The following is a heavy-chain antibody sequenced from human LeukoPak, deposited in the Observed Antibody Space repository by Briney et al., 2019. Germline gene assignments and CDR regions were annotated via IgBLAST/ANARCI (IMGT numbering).Heavy chain of an antibody. V-gene: IGHV1-3*01. Sequence: GASVKVSCKASGYTFTSYAMHWVRQAPGQRLEWMGWINAGNGNTKYSQKFQGRVTITRDTSANTAYMELTSLTSEDAAVYYCARDRGRFLIAFWGQGTLVTVSS. CDR1: GYTFTSYA. CDR2: INAGNGNT. CDR3: ARDRGRFLIAF. J-gene: IGHJ4*02. D-gene: IGHD1-26*01.